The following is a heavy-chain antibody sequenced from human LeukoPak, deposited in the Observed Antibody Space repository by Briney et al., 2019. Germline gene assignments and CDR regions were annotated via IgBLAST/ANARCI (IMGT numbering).Heavy chain of an antibody. Sequence: SETLSLTCTVSGGSISSYYWSWIRQPPGKGLEWIGYIYYSGSTNYNPSLKSRVTISVDTSKNQFSLKLSSVTAADTAVYYCAVRGYCSSTSCYGAMGYWGQGTLVTVSS. V-gene: IGHV4-59*01. CDR1: GGSISSYY. J-gene: IGHJ4*02. CDR2: IYYSGST. D-gene: IGHD2-2*01. CDR3: AVRGYCSSTSCYGAMGY.